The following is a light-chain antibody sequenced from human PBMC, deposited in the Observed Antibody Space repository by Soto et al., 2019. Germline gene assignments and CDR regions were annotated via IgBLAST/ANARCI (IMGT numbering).Light chain of an antibody. CDR3: QQLKSYTEWT. CDR1: QSISNN. CDR2: GAS. J-gene: IGKJ1*01. Sequence: EIVMTQSPATLSVSPGESATLSCRASQSISNNLAWYQQKPGQAPRLLIYGASTRATGLPARFVGSGSGTEFTLTISRLQSEDLAGYYCQQLKSYTEWTFGQGTKVEIK. V-gene: IGKV3-15*01.